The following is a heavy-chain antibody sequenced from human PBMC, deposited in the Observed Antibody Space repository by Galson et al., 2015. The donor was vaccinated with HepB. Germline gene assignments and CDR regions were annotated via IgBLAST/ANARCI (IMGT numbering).Heavy chain of an antibody. Sequence: TLSLTCTVSGGSISSGGYYWSWIRQHPGKGLEWIGYIYYSGSTYYNPSLKSRVTISVDTSKNQFSLKLSSVTAADTAVYYCARDESSWYFFTWGQGTLVTVSS. CDR3: ARDESSWYFFT. J-gene: IGHJ5*02. CDR1: GGSISSGGYY. CDR2: IYYSGST. V-gene: IGHV4-31*03. D-gene: IGHD6-13*01.